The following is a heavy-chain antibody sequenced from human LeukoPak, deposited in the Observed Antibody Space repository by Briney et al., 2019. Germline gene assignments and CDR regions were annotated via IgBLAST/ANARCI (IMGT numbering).Heavy chain of an antibody. D-gene: IGHD1-1*01. CDR1: GCSFTSNW. CDR2: IYPGDSDT. V-gene: IGHV5-51*01. J-gene: IGHJ3*02. Sequence: GESLNISCKGSGCSFTSNWIGWVRQMPGKGLEWMGIIYPGDSDTRYSPSLQGQVSISADKSISTAYLQWSSLKASDSAMYYCAKGGNDDAFDIWGQGTMVTVSS. CDR3: AKGGNDDAFDI.